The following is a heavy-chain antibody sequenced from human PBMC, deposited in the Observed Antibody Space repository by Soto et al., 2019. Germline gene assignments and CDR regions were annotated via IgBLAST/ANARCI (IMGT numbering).Heavy chain of an antibody. D-gene: IGHD3-10*01. CDR3: ARTDYGSGTFDS. CDR1: GYDFSAYW. CDR2: IYPGDSDV. V-gene: IGHV5-51*03. J-gene: IGHJ4*02. Sequence: DVQLVQSGAEVKEPGESLRISCKGSGYDFSAYWINWVRQMPGKGLEWMGTIYPGDSDVRYSPSFQGQVTISVDKSINIAYWQWSSLKAADTAIYYCARTDYGSGTFDSWGQGTLVTVSS.